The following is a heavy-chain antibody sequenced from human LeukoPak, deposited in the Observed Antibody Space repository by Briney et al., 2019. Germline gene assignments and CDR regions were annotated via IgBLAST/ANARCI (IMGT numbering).Heavy chain of an antibody. CDR2: ISGSGGST. D-gene: IGHD3-22*01. CDR1: GFTFSSYA. J-gene: IGHJ4*02. V-gene: IGHV3-23*01. Sequence: GGSLRLSCAASGFTFSSYAMSWVRQAPGKGLEWVSAISGSGGSTYYADSVKGRFTISRDNSKNTLYLQMNRLRAEDTAVYYCAKGYDSSGYYLIDYWGQGTLVTVSS. CDR3: AKGYDSSGYYLIDY.